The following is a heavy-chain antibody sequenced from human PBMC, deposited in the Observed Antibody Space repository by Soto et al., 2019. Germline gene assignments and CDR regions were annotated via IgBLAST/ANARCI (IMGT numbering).Heavy chain of an antibody. CDR1: GPSISSSSYY. D-gene: IGHD3-3*02. Sequence: PSDTVSLTCTFGGPSISSSSYYWGSVRQPPGKGLEWIGSIYYSGSTYYNPSLKSRVTISLDTSKNQFSLKLSSVTAADTAVYYCASPKIAFYNWFDPWGQGTLVTVS. V-gene: IGHV4-39*01. J-gene: IGHJ5*02. CDR3: ASPKIAFYNWFDP. CDR2: IYYSGST.